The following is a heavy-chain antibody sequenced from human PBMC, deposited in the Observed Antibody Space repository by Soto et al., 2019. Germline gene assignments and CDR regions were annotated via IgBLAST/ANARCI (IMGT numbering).Heavy chain of an antibody. CDR3: ARGSSGYISSWYYFDY. CDR2: ISGIGGST. Sequence: EVQLLESGGGLVQPGGSLRLSCAASGFTFTDYALSWVRQAPGKGREWAATISGIGGSTSLADSVKGRLSISRDNSKNTVSLLMNSLRAEDTAVYFCARGSSGYISSWYYFDYWGRGTLVTVSS. V-gene: IGHV3-23*01. D-gene: IGHD6-13*01. CDR1: GFTFTDYA. J-gene: IGHJ4*02.